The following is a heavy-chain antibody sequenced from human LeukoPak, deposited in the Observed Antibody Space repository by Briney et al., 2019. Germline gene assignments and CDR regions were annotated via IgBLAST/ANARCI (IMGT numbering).Heavy chain of an antibody. CDR2: IHYSGST. D-gene: IGHD3-16*01. V-gene: IGHV4-59*08. CDR3: HREGGGY. Sequence: SETLSLTCTVSGGSISGYYWSWMRQPPGKGLEWIGNIHYSGSTEYNPSLKSRVTITVHTSKTQFSLELRSVTAADTAVYYCHREGGGYWGQGALVTVSS. CDR1: GGSISGYY. J-gene: IGHJ4*02.